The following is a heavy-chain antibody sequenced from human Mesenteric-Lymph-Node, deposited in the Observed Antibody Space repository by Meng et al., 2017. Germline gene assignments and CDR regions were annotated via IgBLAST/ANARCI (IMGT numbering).Heavy chain of an antibody. J-gene: IGHJ5*02. Sequence: VQLQEAVPGLGKRLVAPSRTCPVMWASISRSSSSEGWVRPPPGKGLEWIGEIYHSGGTNYNPSLRGRVTISLDKSKNQFSLTLRSVTAADTAVYYCARASYGSGSPLGESWFDPWGQGTLVTVSS. CDR3: ARASYGSGSPLGESWFDP. D-gene: IGHD3-10*01. CDR1: WASISRSSS. CDR2: IYHSGGT. V-gene: IGHV4-4*02.